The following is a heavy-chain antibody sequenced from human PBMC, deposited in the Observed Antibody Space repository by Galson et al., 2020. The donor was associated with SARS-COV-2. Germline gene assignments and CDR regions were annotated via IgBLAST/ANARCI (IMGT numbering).Heavy chain of an antibody. CDR3: ARADKQWLVLRAFDI. J-gene: IGHJ3*02. D-gene: IGHD6-19*01. Sequence: SETLSLTCAVSGGSISSGGYYWSWIRHHPGKGPEWIGYTYYSGSTYYNPSIQTRVTISVDTSKNQFSLKLSSVTAADTAVYYCARADKQWLVLRAFDIWGQGTMVTVSS. V-gene: IGHV4-31*11. CDR1: GGSISSGGYY. CDR2: TYYSGST.